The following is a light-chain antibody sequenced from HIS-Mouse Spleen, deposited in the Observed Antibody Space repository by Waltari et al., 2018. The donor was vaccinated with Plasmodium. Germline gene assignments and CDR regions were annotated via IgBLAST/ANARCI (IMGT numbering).Light chain of an antibody. CDR1: SSDVGSYHL. Sequence: QSALTQSASVSGSPGQSITISCTGTSSDVGSYHLVSWYQQPPGKPPKLMIYEGSKRPSGVSNRFSGSNSGNTASLTISGLQAEDEADYYCCSYAGSSTNWVFGGGTKLTVL. V-gene: IGLV2-23*01. CDR3: CSYAGSSTNWV. CDR2: EGS. J-gene: IGLJ3*02.